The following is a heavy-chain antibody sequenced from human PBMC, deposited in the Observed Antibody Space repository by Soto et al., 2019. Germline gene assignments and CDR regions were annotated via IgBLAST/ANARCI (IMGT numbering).Heavy chain of an antibody. CDR3: ARGDIVVVVAAKSGAFDI. CDR2: IYYSGST. V-gene: IGHV4-31*03. CDR1: GGSISSGGYY. Sequence: QVQLQESGPGLVKPSQTLSLTCTVSGGSISSGGYYWSWIRQHPGKGLEWIGYIYYSGSTYYNPSLKSRVTISVDTSKNQFSLKLSSVTAADTAVYYCARGDIVVVVAAKSGAFDIWAQGTMVTVSS. D-gene: IGHD2-15*01. J-gene: IGHJ3*02.